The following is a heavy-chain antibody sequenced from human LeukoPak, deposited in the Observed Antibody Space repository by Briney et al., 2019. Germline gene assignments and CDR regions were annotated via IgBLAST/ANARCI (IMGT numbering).Heavy chain of an antibody. D-gene: IGHD5-12*01. J-gene: IGHJ4*02. V-gene: IGHV3-48*01. Sequence: GGSLRLSCAASGFTFSSYSMNWVRQAPGEGLEWVSYISSSSSTIYYADSVKGRFTISRDNAKNSLYLQMNSLRAEDTAVYYCARDILVATIYGGGFDYWGQGTLVTVSS. CDR2: ISSSSSTI. CDR1: GFTFSSYS. CDR3: ARDILVATIYGGGFDY.